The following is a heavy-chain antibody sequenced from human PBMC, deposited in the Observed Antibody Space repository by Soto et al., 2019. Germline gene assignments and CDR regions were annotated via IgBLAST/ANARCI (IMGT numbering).Heavy chain of an antibody. J-gene: IGHJ3*02. CDR1: GFTFSSYA. CDR2: ISGSGGST. Sequence: GWSLRLSCAASGFTFSSYAMSWVRQAPGKGLEWVSAISGSGGSTYYADSVKGRFTISRDNSKNTLYLQMNSLRAEDTAVYYCAKEGGILTGYYYQGDAFDIWGQGTMVTVSS. CDR3: AKEGGILTGYYYQGDAFDI. V-gene: IGHV3-23*01. D-gene: IGHD3-9*01.